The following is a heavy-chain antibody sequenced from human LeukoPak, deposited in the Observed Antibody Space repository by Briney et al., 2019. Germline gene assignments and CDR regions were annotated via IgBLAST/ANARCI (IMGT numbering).Heavy chain of an antibody. J-gene: IGHJ4*02. CDR1: GFTFSNAW. CDR3: AKVRYMGNYWDC. V-gene: IGHV3-23*01. CDR2: ISGSGDST. D-gene: IGHD3-16*02. Sequence: GGSLRLSCAASGFTFSNAWMSWVRQAPGKGLEWVSGISGSGDSTYYADSVKGRFTISRDNSKNTLYLQMSSLRAEDTAVYYCAKVRYMGNYWDCWGQGTLVTVSS.